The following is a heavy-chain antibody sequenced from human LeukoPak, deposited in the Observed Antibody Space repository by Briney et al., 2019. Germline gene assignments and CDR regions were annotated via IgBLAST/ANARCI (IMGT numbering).Heavy chain of an antibody. Sequence: GGSLRLSCAASGFTFSSYGMHWVRQAPGKGLEWVAVIWYDGSNKYYADSVKGRFTISRDNSKNTLYLQMNSLRVEDTAVYYCARDRGGYCSSTSCHPYDIWGQGTVVTVSS. D-gene: IGHD2-2*03. V-gene: IGHV3-33*01. CDR2: IWYDGSNK. CDR1: GFTFSSYG. CDR3: ARDRGGYCSSTSCHPYDI. J-gene: IGHJ3*02.